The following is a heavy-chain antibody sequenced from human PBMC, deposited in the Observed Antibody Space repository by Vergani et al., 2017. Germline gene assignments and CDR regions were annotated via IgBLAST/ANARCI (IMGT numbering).Heavy chain of an antibody. CDR3: ARTDCSGGSCCVTAEYFQH. V-gene: IGHV3-7*01. CDR1: GFTFSSYW. Sequence: EVQLVESGGGLVQPGGSLRLSCAASGFTFSSYWMSWVRQAPWKGLEWVANIKQDGSEKYYVDSVKGRFTISRDNAKNSLYLQMNSLRAEDTAVYYCARTDCSGGSCCVTAEYFQHWGQGTLVTVSS. J-gene: IGHJ1*01. D-gene: IGHD2-15*01. CDR2: IKQDGSEK.